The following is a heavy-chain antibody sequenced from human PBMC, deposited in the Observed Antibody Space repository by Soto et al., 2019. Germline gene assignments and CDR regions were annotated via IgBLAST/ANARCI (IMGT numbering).Heavy chain of an antibody. CDR1: GYTFTGYY. CDR3: AAIKGNYYYNSSMDV. Sequence: ASVKVSCKASGYTFTGYYMHWVRQAPGQGLEWMGWINPNSGGTNYAQKFQGRVTMTRDTSISTAYMELSRLRSDDTAVYYCAAIKGNYYYNSSMDVWGQGSTVTVTS. CDR2: INPNSGGT. V-gene: IGHV1-2*02. J-gene: IGHJ6*02.